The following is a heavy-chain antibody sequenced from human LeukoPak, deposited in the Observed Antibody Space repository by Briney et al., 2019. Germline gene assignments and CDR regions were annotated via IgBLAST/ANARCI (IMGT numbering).Heavy chain of an antibody. CDR2: IRYDGSNK. D-gene: IGHD2-15*01. CDR1: GFTFSSYG. V-gene: IGHV3-30*02. Sequence: GGSLRLSCAASGFTFSSYGMHWVRQAPGKGLEWVAFIRYDGSNKYYADSVKGRFTISRDNSKNTLYLQMNSLRAEDTAVYYCAKGNEGLRVAFDYWGQGTLVTVSS. J-gene: IGHJ4*02. CDR3: AKGNEGLRVAFDY.